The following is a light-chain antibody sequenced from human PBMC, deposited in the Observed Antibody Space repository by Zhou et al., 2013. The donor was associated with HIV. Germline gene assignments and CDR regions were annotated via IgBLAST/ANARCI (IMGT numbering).Light chain of an antibody. V-gene: IGKV3-20*01. Sequence: QYPDTLSLSPGDSVTVACRASQTVSSNLAWYQQKPGQAPRLLIYGTSTRATGIPDRFSGSGSGTDFTLTISRLEPEDFAVYYCQQSGSTALTFGGGTKVEIK. J-gene: IGKJ4*01. CDR3: QQSGSTALT. CDR1: QTVSSN. CDR2: GTS.